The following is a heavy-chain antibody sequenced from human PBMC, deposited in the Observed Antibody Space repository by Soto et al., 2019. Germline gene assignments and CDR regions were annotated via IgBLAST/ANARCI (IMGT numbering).Heavy chain of an antibody. CDR2: INDRGST. CDR3: ARDGSVYESFFDY. V-gene: IGHV4-31*03. CDR1: GGSISSAGYY. Sequence: SETLSLTCTVSGGSISSAGYYWSWIRQHPGKGLEWIGYINDRGSTYYNPSLKSRVNISIDTSKKQLSLKLSSVTAADTAVYYCARDGSVYESFFDYWGQGTLVTVSS. J-gene: IGHJ4*02. D-gene: IGHD5-12*01.